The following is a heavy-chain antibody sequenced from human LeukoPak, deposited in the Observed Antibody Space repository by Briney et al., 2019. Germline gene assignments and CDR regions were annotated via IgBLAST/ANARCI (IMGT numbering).Heavy chain of an antibody. CDR1: GFTFSSYS. CDR2: INSGSGTI. J-gene: IGHJ4*02. D-gene: IGHD7-27*01. CDR3: AGDRNWGLDH. V-gene: IGHV3-48*02. Sequence: PGGSLRLSCAASGFTFSSYSMNWVRQAPGKGLEWVSYINSGSGTISYADYVKGRFTISRDNAKNSLYLQMNSLRDEDTAVYYCAGDRNWGLDHWGQGTLVTVSS.